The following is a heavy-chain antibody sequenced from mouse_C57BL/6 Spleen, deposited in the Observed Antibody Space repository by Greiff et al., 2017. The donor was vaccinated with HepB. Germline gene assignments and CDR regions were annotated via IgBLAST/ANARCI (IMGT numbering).Heavy chain of an antibody. CDR3: VKDKTGTDAMDY. V-gene: IGHV1-64*01. CDR1: GYTFTSYW. Sequence: VQLQQPGAELVKPGASVKLSCKASGYTFTSYWMHWVKQRPGQGLAWIGMIHPNSGSTNYNEKFKSKATLTVDKSSSTAYMQLSSLTSEDASVYYCVKDKTGTDAMDYWGQGTSVTVSS. D-gene: IGHD4-1*01. CDR2: IHPNSGST. J-gene: IGHJ4*01.